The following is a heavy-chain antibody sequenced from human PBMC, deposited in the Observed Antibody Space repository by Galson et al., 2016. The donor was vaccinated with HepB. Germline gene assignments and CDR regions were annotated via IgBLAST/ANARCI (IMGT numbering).Heavy chain of an antibody. CDR3: ARMVYGDAYYFDY. Sequence: LRLSCAASGFTFSNYAMTWIRQHPGKGLEWIGCIYYSGSTYYNPSLKSRVTISVDTSKNQFSLKLSSVTAADTAVYYCARMVYGDAYYFDYWGQGTLATVSS. CDR1: GFTFSNYA. CDR2: IYYSGST. D-gene: IGHD4-17*01. V-gene: IGHV4-31*02. J-gene: IGHJ4*02.